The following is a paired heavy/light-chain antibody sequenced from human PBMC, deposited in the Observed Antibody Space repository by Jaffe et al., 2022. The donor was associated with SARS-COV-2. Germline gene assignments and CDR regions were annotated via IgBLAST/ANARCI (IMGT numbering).Light chain of an antibody. CDR2: AAS. J-gene: IGKJ3*01. Sequence: AIRMTQSPSSFSASTGDRVTITCRASQGISSYLAWYQQKPGKAPKLLIYAASTLQSGVPSRFSGSGSGTDFTLTISCLQSEDFATYYCQQYYSYPRTFGPGTKVDIK. CDR3: QQYYSYPRT. CDR1: QGISSY. V-gene: IGKV1-8*01.
Heavy chain of an antibody. D-gene: IGHD6-6*01. CDR2: INHSGST. V-gene: IGHV4-34*01. J-gene: IGHJ5*02. CDR1: GGSFSGYY. Sequence: QVQLQQWGAGLLKPSETLSLTCAVYGGSFSGYYWSWIRQPPGKGLEWIGEINHSGSTNYNPSLKSRVTISVDTSKNQFSLKLSSVTAADTAVYYCASCRYSSSSRPYMGWFDPWGQGTLVTVSS. CDR3: ASCRYSSSSRPYMGWFDP.